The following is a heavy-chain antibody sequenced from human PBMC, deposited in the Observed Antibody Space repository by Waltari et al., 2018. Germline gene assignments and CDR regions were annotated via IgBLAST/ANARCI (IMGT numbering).Heavy chain of an antibody. V-gene: IGHV1-2*06. Sequence: QVQLVQSGAEVKKPGASVKVSCKASGYTFTGYYMPWVPQALAQGLEWMGRINPNSGGTNYAQKFQGRVTMTRDTSISTAYMELSRLRSDDTAVYYCARVSRNIVATIHSPYFDYWGQGTLVTVSS. J-gene: IGHJ4*02. CDR2: INPNSGGT. D-gene: IGHD5-12*01. CDR3: ARVSRNIVATIHSPYFDY. CDR1: GYTFTGYY.